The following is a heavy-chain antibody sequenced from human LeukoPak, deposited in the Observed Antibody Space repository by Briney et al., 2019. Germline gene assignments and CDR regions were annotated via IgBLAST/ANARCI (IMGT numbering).Heavy chain of an antibody. V-gene: IGHV1-3*01. CDR3: ARESPQRSGYSYPH. D-gene: IGHD5-18*01. J-gene: IGHJ4*02. Sequence: RASVKVSCKASGYTFTTYAMHWVRQAPGQRLEWMGWINVGNGDTKYSQKFQGRVTITRDTSASTAYMKLSSLRSEDTAVYYCARESPQRSGYSYPHWGQGTLVTVSS. CDR2: INVGNGDT. CDR1: GYTFTTYA.